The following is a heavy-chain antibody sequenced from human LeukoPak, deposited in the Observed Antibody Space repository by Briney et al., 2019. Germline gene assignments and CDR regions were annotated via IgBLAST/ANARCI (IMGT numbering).Heavy chain of an antibody. CDR2: ISSSGSTI. D-gene: IGHD2-15*01. Sequence: PGGSLRLSCAASGFTFSDYYMSWIRQAPGKGLEWVSYISSSGSTIYYADSVKGRFTISRDNSRNRLYLQMNSLRVEDTAVYYCAKWLVAATFYYNYMDVWGKGTTVTISS. CDR1: GFTFSDYY. J-gene: IGHJ6*03. V-gene: IGHV3-11*01. CDR3: AKWLVAATFYYNYMDV.